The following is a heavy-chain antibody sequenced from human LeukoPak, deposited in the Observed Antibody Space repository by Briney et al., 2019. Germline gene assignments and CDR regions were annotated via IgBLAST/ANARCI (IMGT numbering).Heavy chain of an antibody. CDR1: GFTFSSYS. V-gene: IGHV3-48*01. Sequence: GGSLRLSCAASGFTFSSYSMNWVRQAPGKGLEWVSYISSSSSTIYYADSVKGRFTISRDNAKNSLYLQMNSLRAEDTAVYYCAGDFVQHSLDYWGQGTLVTVSS. J-gene: IGHJ4*02. D-gene: IGHD3-3*02. CDR2: ISSSSSTI. CDR3: AGDFVQHSLDY.